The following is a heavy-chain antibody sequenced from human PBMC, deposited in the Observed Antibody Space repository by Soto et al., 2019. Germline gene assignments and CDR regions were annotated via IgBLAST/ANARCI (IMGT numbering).Heavy chain of an antibody. Sequence: QVQLVESGGGVVQPGRSLRLSCAASGFNFSAYVMHWVRQAPGTGLELVALLSFDASKKYYADSVKGRFTISRDTSRNTLYLQMNSLRVEDTAVYYCRVGVADWGQGTRVTVSS. CDR3: RVGVAD. D-gene: IGHD1-26*01. V-gene: IGHV3-30*03. CDR1: GFNFSAYV. CDR2: LSFDASKK. J-gene: IGHJ4*02.